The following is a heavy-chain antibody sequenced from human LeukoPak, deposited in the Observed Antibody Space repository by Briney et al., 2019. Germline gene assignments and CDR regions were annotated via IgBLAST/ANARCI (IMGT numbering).Heavy chain of an antibody. Sequence: GGSLRLSCAASGLIFGAYEMNWVRQAPGKGLERLSYIGSSGTTTYYADSVKGRFTTSRDNAKNSFYLQMNSLTAEDTATYYCAREGEKSGFDIWGQGTMVTVSS. J-gene: IGHJ3*02. CDR3: AREGEKSGFDI. CDR1: GLIFGAYE. V-gene: IGHV3-48*03. CDR2: IGSSGTTT. D-gene: IGHD1-26*01.